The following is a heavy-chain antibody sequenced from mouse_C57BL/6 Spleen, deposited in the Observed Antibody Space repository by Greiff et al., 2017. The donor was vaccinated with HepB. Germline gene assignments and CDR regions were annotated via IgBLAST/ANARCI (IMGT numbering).Heavy chain of an antibody. CDR2: IYPGDGDT. CDR1: GYAFSSYW. V-gene: IGHV1-80*01. Sequence: VQLQQSGAELVKPGASVKLSCKASGYAFSSYWMNWVKQRPGKGLEWIGQIYPGDGDTNYNGKFKGKATLTADKSSSTAYMQLSSLTSEDSAVYCCARSYGNEPFDYWGQGTTLTVSS. CDR3: ARSYGNEPFDY. D-gene: IGHD2-1*01. J-gene: IGHJ2*01.